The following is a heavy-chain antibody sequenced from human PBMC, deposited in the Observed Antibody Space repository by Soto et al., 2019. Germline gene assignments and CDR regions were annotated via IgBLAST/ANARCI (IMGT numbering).Heavy chain of an antibody. V-gene: IGHV3-7*01. J-gene: IGHJ6*02. CDR3: ARYDGSGSYNYYYGMDV. Sequence: GGFLRLSCAASGFTVSSNYMSWVRQAPGKGLEWVANIKQDGSEKYYVDSVKGRFTISRDNAKNSLFLPMNSLRAEDTAVYYCARYDGSGSYNYYYGMDVWGQGTTVNVSS. CDR1: GFTVSSNY. CDR2: IKQDGSEK. D-gene: IGHD3-22*01.